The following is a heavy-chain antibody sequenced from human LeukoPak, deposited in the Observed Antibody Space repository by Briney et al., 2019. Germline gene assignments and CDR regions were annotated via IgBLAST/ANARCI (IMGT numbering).Heavy chain of an antibody. Sequence: SETLSLTCPVSGGSVSSGTNSWSWFRQPPGKDLEWIGYIYYSGSSNYNPSLKSRVTISVDTSKNHFSLKLSSVTAADTAVYYCARGGVAGIDGFDIWGQGTMVTVSS. V-gene: IGHV4-61*03. CDR2: IYYSGSS. D-gene: IGHD6-19*01. CDR1: GGSVSSGTNS. J-gene: IGHJ3*02. CDR3: ARGGVAGIDGFDI.